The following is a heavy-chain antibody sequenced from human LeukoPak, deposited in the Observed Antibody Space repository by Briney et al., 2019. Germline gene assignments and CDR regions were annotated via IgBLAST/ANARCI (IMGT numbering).Heavy chain of an antibody. V-gene: IGHV1-69*13. D-gene: IGHD3-9*01. J-gene: IGHJ3*02. CDR3: ARAPTGPDAFDI. CDR2: IIPIFGTA. CDR1: GGTFSSYA. Sequence: SVKVSCKASGGTFSSYAISWVRQAPGQGLEWMGGIIPIFGTANYAQKFQGRVTITADESTSTTYMELSSLRSEDTAVYYCARAPTGPDAFDIWGQGTMVTVPS.